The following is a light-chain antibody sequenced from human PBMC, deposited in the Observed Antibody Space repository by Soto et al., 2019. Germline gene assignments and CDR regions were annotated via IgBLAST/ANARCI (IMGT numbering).Light chain of an antibody. J-gene: IGKJ5*01. CDR3: HHRGNGIT. Sequence: PGDTATLSCCARTSVSSSLAWYQQKPGQAPRLLIYDASSRATGIPARFSGSGSGTDFTLTISSLEPEDFAVYYCHHRGNGITFGQGTRLEIK. CDR1: TSVSSS. CDR2: DAS. V-gene: IGKV3-11*01.